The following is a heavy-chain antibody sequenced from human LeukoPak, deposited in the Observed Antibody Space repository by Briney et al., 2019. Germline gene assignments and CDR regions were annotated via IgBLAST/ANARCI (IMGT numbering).Heavy chain of an antibody. CDR1: GFTFSSYE. J-gene: IGHJ4*02. V-gene: IGHV3-33*08. CDR3: ARDGQAAAAVWMDY. D-gene: IGHD6-13*01. CDR2: IWYDGSNK. Sequence: GGSLRLSCAASGFTFSSYEMHWVRQAPGKGLEWVAVIWYDGSNKYYADSVKGRFTISRDNSKNTLYLQMNSLRAEDTAVYYCARDGQAAAAVWMDYWGQGTLVTVSS.